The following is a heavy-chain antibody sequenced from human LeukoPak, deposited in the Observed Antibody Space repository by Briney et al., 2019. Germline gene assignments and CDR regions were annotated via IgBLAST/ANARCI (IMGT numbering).Heavy chain of an antibody. CDR3: TKDLDLAAAGENFDY. Sequence: SETLSLTCTVSGGSISSYYWSWIRQPPGKGLEWIGYIYYSGSTNYNPSLKSRVTISVDTSKNQFPLNLSSVTAADTAVYYCTKDLDLAAAGENFDYWGQGSLVTVSS. V-gene: IGHV4-59*12. D-gene: IGHD6-13*01. CDR2: IYYSGST. J-gene: IGHJ4*02. CDR1: GGSISSYY.